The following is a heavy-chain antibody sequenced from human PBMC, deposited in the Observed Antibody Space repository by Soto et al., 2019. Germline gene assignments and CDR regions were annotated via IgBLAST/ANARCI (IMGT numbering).Heavy chain of an antibody. CDR1: GGSISSTNG. D-gene: IGHD1-1*01. CDR2: IYHSGTT. V-gene: IGHV4-4*02. J-gene: IGHJ4*02. Sequence: SETLSLTCAVSGGSISSTNGWXWVRQSPGRGLEWIGEIYHSGTTNYSPSLKSRVNIAVDMSTNHFSLTLISVTAADTAVYYCAFTATADFDYWGKGILVTVSS. CDR3: AFTATADFDY.